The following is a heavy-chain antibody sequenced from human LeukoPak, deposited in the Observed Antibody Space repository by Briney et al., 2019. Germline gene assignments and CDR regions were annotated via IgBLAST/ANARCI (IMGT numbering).Heavy chain of an antibody. CDR1: GDSVSMNNIV. CDR3: VRGYRRGGLDV. D-gene: IGHD3-16*02. Sequence: SQTLSLTCAISGDSVSMNNIVWNWVRQSPSRGLEWLGRTYYESKWYIDYAESLKSRMSVNSDTSKNQLSLQLNSVSLEDTAVYYCVRGYRRGGLDVWGQGTTVIVSS. V-gene: IGHV6-1*01. CDR2: TYYESKWYI. J-gene: IGHJ6*02.